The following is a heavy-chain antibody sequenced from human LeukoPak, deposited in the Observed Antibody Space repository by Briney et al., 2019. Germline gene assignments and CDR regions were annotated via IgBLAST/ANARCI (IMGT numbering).Heavy chain of an antibody. J-gene: IGHJ4*02. Sequence: PSKTLSLTCTVSGGSISSYYWSWIRQPPGKGLEWIGYIYYSGSTNYNPSLKSRVTISVDTSKNQFSLKLSSVTAADTAVYYCARWDYYDSSGYLDYWGQGTLVTVSS. CDR2: IYYSGST. V-gene: IGHV4-59*01. CDR3: ARWDYYDSSGYLDY. CDR1: GGSISSYY. D-gene: IGHD3-22*01.